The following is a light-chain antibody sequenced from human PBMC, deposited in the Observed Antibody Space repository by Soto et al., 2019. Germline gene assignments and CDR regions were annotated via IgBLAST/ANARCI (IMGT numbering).Light chain of an antibody. J-gene: IGKJ4*01. Sequence: DIQMTQSPSSQSASVGDRVAITCHASQAIGSWLAWYQQKPGKAPTSLIYDASNLQTEVPSRFSGSGSGTDFTLTVSGLQPEDSATYYCQQYNSYPLTFGGGTMVEIK. CDR1: QAIGSW. CDR2: DAS. V-gene: IGKV1D-16*01. CDR3: QQYNSYPLT.